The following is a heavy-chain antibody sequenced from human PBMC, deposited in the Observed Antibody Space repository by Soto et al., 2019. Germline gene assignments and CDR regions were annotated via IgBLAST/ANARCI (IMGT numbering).Heavy chain of an antibody. D-gene: IGHD2-2*01. J-gene: IGHJ6*02. CDR1: GGSISSYY. V-gene: IGHV4-4*07. CDR3: ARGTGYQLLSEGDYYYYYGMDV. Sequence: ASETLSLTCTVSGGSISSYYWSWIRQPAGKGLEWIGRIYTSGSTNYNPSLKSRVTMSVDTSKNQFSLKLSSVTAADTAVYYCARGTGYQLLSEGDYYYYYGMDVWGQGTTVTVSS. CDR2: IYTSGST.